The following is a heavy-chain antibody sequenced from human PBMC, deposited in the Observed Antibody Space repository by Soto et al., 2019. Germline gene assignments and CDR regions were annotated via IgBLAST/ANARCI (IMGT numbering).Heavy chain of an antibody. CDR1: GFTISKYG. CDR2: ISYDGSNK. J-gene: IGHJ6*02. D-gene: IGHD3-22*01. V-gene: IGHV3-30*18. CDR3: VKDHPGADDSSGYLYSALYYGMDV. Sequence: QVQVAESGGGVVQPGRSLRLSCAASGFTISKYGMHWVRQAPGKGLEWVAFISYDGSNKNYAESVKGRFTISRDNSKNTVSLQMNSLRVYDTAVFYCVKDHPGADDSSGYLYSALYYGMDVWGQGTTVTVSS.